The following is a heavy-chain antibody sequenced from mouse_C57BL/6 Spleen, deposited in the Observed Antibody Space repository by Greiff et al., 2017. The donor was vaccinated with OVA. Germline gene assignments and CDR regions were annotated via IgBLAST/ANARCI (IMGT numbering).Heavy chain of an antibody. CDR2: IYPGDGDT. Sequence: VQGVESGPELVKPGASVKISCKASGYAFSSSWMNWVKQRPGKGLEWIGRIYPGDGDTNYNGKFKGKATLTADKSSSTAYMQLSSLTSEDSAVYFCARTAQATSYAMDYWGQGTSVTVSS. CDR1: GYAFSSSW. CDR3: ARTAQATSYAMDY. D-gene: IGHD3-2*02. J-gene: IGHJ4*01. V-gene: IGHV1-82*01.